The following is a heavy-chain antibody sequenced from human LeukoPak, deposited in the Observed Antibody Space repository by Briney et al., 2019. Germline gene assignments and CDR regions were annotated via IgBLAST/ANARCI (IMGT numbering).Heavy chain of an antibody. V-gene: IGHV3-66*02. D-gene: IGHD3-22*01. J-gene: IGHJ5*02. CDR2: IYSGGST. CDR3: ARAHDSSGYGNWFDP. CDR1: GFKLRSYS. Sequence: GGSLRLSCAASGFKLRSYSMNWVRQAPGKGLEWVSVIYSGGSTYYADSVKGRFTISRDNSKNTLYLQMNSLRAEDTAVYYCARAHDSSGYGNWFDPWGQGTLVTVSS.